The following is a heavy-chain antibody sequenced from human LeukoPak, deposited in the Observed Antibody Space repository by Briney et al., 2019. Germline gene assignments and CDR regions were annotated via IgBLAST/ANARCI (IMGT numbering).Heavy chain of an antibody. D-gene: IGHD3-10*01. CDR3: ARSRRDGSGSRLRYFDY. CDR1: AGSISTYY. J-gene: IGHJ4*02. CDR2: IYYSGTT. V-gene: IGHV4-59*01. Sequence: SETLSFTCTVSAGSISTYYWSWIRQPPGHELESIGYIYYSGTTNYNPSLKSRVTISVDTSKNQFSLKLSSVTAADTAVYYCARSRRDGSGSRLRYFDYWGQGTLVTVSS.